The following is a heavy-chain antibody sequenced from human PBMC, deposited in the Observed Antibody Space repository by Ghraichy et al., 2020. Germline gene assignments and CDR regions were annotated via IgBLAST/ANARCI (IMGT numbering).Heavy chain of an antibody. J-gene: IGHJ4*02. CDR3: AKGSEYYGSGRPL. V-gene: IGHV3-23*01. CDR2: ISGSGGST. D-gene: IGHD3-10*01. CDR1: GFTFSSYA. Sequence: GESLNISCAASGFTFSSYAMSWVRQAPGKGLEWVSAISGSGGSTYYADSVKGRFTISRDNSKNTLYLQMNSLRAEDTAVYYCAKGSEYYGSGRPLWGQGTLVTVSS.